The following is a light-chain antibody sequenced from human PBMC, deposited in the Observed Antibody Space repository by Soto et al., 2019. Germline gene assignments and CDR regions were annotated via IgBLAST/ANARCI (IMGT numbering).Light chain of an antibody. V-gene: IGKV1-5*01. Sequence: DIQMTQSPSTLSASVGERVTITCRASQSISNWLAWYQQKPGQAPKLLIYDASTLESGFPSRFSGSGSGTEFTLTISSLQPDDFATYYFQQYDSYSYAFGQGTKLEIK. CDR2: DAS. CDR3: QQYDSYSYA. J-gene: IGKJ2*01. CDR1: QSISNW.